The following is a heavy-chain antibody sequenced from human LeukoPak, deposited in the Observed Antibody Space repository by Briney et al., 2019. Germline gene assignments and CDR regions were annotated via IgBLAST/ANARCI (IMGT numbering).Heavy chain of an antibody. Sequence: GGSLRLSCAASGFTFSSYAMSWVRQAPGKGLEWVSAISGSGSSTYYANSVKGRFTISRDNSKNTLYLQVNSLRAEDTAVYYCASHCSGGSGYFWGQGTLVSVSS. CDR1: GFTFSSYA. V-gene: IGHV3-23*01. D-gene: IGHD2-15*01. CDR3: ASHCSGGSGYF. CDR2: ISGSGSST. J-gene: IGHJ4*02.